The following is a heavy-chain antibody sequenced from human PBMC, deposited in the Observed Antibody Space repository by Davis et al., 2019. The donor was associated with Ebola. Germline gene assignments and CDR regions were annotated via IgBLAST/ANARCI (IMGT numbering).Heavy chain of an antibody. V-gene: IGHV6-1*01. CDR1: GDSVSSAG. Sequence: HSQTLSLTCAISGDSVSSAGWNWIRQSPSRGLEWLGRTYYTSKWINDYAESVTSRIIINPDTSMNQFSLHLNSVTPEDTAVYYCARGWTRTGFDVWGQGIQVTVSS. CDR3: ARGWTRTGFDV. CDR2: TYYTSKWIN. J-gene: IGHJ4*02. D-gene: IGHD6-19*01.